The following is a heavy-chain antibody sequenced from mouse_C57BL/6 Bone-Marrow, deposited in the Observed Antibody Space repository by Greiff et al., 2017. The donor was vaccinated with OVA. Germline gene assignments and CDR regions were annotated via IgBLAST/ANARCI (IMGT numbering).Heavy chain of an antibody. CDR1: GYTFTSYG. CDR3: ARESSSYSF. CDR2: IYPRSGNT. Sequence: QVHVKQSGAELARPGASVKLSCKASGYTFTSYGISWVKQRTGQGLEWIGEIYPRSGNTYYNEQFKGKATLTAAKSSSTAYMELRSLTSEDSAGYFCARESSSYSFWGQGTSVTVSS. V-gene: IGHV1-81*01. J-gene: IGHJ4*01. D-gene: IGHD1-1*01.